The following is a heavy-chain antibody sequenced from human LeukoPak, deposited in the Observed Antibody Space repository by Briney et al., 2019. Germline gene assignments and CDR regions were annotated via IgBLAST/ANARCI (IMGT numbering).Heavy chain of an antibody. Sequence: ASVKVSCKASGYTFTGYYMHWVRQAPGQGLEWMGWINPNSGGTNYAQKFQGRVTMTRDTSISTACMELSRLRSDDTAVYYCAGRRIAAAGAGVDYWGQGTLVTVSS. V-gene: IGHV1-2*02. CDR2: INPNSGGT. D-gene: IGHD6-13*01. CDR3: AGRRIAAAGAGVDY. CDR1: GYTFTGYY. J-gene: IGHJ4*02.